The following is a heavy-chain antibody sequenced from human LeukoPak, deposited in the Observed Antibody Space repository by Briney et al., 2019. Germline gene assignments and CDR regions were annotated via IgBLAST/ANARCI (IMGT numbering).Heavy chain of an antibody. CDR2: IKADASEK. Sequence: TGGSLRLSCAASGFTFSSYWMSWVRQAPGKGLEWVANIKADASEKYYVDSVKGRFTISRDNAKNSLYLQMNSLRAGDTAVYYCARGSLDGDYFDYWGQGTLVTVSS. V-gene: IGHV3-7*01. CDR3: ARGSLDGDYFDY. D-gene: IGHD4-17*01. J-gene: IGHJ4*02. CDR1: GFTFSSYW.